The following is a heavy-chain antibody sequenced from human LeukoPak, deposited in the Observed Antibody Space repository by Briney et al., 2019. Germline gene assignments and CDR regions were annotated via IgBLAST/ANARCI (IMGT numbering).Heavy chain of an antibody. CDR3: ARVSSSPYNWFDP. J-gene: IGHJ5*02. D-gene: IGHD6-6*01. CDR1: GGSISSGGYH. Sequence: PSQTLSLTCTVSGGSISSGGYHWSWIRQHPGKGLEWIGYIYYSGSTYYNPSLKSRVTISVDTSKNQFSLKLSSVTAADTAVYYCARVSSSPYNWFDPWGQGTLVTVSS. CDR2: IYYSGST. V-gene: IGHV4-31*03.